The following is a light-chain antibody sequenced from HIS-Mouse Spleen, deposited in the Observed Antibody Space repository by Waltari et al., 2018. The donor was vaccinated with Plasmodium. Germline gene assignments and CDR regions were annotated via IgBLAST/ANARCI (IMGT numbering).Light chain of an antibody. CDR3: CSYAGSRMV. V-gene: IGLV2-23*01. CDR1: SSDVGSYNL. Sequence: QSALTQPASVSGSPGQSITISCTGTSSDVGSYNLVSWYQQHPGKAPKLMFYEGSKRPSGVSNRFSGSKSGNTASLTISWRQAEDEADYYCCSYAGSRMVFGGGTKLTVL. J-gene: IGLJ2*01. CDR2: EGS.